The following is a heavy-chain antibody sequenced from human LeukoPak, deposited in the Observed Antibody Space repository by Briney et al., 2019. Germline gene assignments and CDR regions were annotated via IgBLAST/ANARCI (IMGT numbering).Heavy chain of an antibody. CDR2: IWYDGGNT. J-gene: IGHJ4*02. D-gene: IGHD5/OR15-5a*01. Sequence: GRSLRLSCAASGFTFSSYGMHWVRQAPGKGLEWVAMIWYDGGNTYYADSVKGRFTISRDNSKNTLFLQMDSLRAEDTAVYYCARDRSTTHFDYWGQGTLVTASS. V-gene: IGHV3-33*01. CDR3: ARDRSTTHFDY. CDR1: GFTFSSYG.